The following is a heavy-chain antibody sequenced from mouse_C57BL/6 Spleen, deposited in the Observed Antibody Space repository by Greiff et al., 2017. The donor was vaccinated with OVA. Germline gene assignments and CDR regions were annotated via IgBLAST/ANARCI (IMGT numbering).Heavy chain of an antibody. D-gene: IGHD2-2*01. CDR3: ARGEGYDEAWFAY. CDR1: GYSITSGYY. V-gene: IGHV3-6*01. Sequence: EVQLQESGPGLVKPSQSLSLTCSVTGYSITSGYYWNWIRQFPGNKLEWMGYISYDGSNNYNPSLKNRISITRDTSKNQFFLKLNSVTTEDTATNYCARGEGYDEAWFAYWGQGTLVTVSA. J-gene: IGHJ3*01. CDR2: ISYDGSN.